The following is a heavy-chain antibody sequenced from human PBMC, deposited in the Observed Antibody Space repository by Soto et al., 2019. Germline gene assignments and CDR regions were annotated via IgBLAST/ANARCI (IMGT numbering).Heavy chain of an antibody. J-gene: IGHJ4*02. CDR2: VSTNDDRT. CDR1: GYTFTAYG. V-gene: IGHV1-18*01. Sequence: XSVKVSCKTSGYTFTAYGLAWLRQAPGQRPEWMGWVSTNDDRTNYAQKFQGRVTMTTDRSTTTTSMELRSLRGDDTAVYYCARELNTESSAYYSFAFWGQGSLVTVSS. CDR3: ARELNTESSAYYSFAF. D-gene: IGHD3-22*01.